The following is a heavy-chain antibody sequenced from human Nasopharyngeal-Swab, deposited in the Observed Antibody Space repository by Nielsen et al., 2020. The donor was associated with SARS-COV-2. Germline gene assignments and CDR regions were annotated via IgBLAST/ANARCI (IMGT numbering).Heavy chain of an antibody. J-gene: IGHJ4*02. CDR3: AKDPYYYGSGSYWNYFDY. D-gene: IGHD3-10*01. Sequence: VRQAPGKGLEWVAVISYDGSNKYYADSVKGRFTISRDNSKNTLYLQMNSLRAEDTAVYYCAKDPYYYGSGSYWNYFDYWGQGTLVTVSP. CDR2: ISYDGSNK. V-gene: IGHV3-30*18.